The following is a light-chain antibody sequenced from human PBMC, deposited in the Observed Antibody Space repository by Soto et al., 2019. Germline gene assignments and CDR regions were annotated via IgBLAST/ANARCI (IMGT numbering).Light chain of an antibody. V-gene: IGKV1-5*03. CDR2: KTS. J-gene: IGKJ1*01. CDR3: LQDYNYPRT. Sequence: DFQMTQSPSTLSASIGDGVTISCRASQSIDSSLAWYQQKPGRAPKVIITKTSILEAGVPSRFSGSVSGTEFTLTITNLQPEDFATYYCLQDYNYPRTFGQGTKVDIK. CDR1: QSIDSS.